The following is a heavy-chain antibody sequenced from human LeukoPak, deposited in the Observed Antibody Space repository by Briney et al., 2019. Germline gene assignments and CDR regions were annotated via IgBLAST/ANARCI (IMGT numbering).Heavy chain of an antibody. D-gene: IGHD1-26*01. CDR2: IYHSGST. CDR1: GGSISSSNW. Sequence: SGTLSLTCAVSGGSISSSNWWSWVRQPPGKGLEWIGEIYHSGSTNYNPSLKSRVTISVDTSKNQFSLKLSSVTAADTAVYYCARVPGRVRWEPTHDAFDIWGQGTMVTVSS. J-gene: IGHJ3*02. V-gene: IGHV4-4*02. CDR3: ARVPGRVRWEPTHDAFDI.